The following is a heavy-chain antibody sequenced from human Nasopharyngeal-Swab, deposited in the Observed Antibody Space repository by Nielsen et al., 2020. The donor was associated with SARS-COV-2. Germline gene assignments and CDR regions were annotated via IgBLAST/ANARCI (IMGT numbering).Heavy chain of an antibody. CDR2: INYSGST. J-gene: IGHJ4*02. CDR1: GGSFSGYY. D-gene: IGHD6-25*01. V-gene: IGHV4-34*01. CDR3: AGHPADFDY. Sequence: SETLSLTCCVYGGSFSGYYWNWIRQAPGKGLEWIGEINYSGSTNYNPSLKSRVTISVDTSNNHFFLRLSSVTAADTAVYYCAGHPADFDYWGQGALVTVSS.